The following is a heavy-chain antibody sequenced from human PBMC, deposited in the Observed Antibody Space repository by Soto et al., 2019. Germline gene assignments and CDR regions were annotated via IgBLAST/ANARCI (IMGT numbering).Heavy chain of an antibody. Sequence: PSETLSLTCAFYGGSFDDFYWSWVRQSPGKGLEWIGEISHDGGTNYSPSLASRISISADTSKNQFSLHLKSVTAADTGLYYCARGQLVWYGDLTPYYRDMAFWGQGTTVTVSS. CDR3: ARGQLVWYGDLTPYYRDMAF. V-gene: IGHV4-34*01. CDR2: ISHDGGT. J-gene: IGHJ6*02. CDR1: GGSFDDFY. D-gene: IGHD3-10*01.